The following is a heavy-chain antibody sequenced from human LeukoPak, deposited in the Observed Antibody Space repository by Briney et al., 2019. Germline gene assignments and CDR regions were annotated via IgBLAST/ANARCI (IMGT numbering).Heavy chain of an antibody. CDR2: ISSSSSYI. J-gene: IGHJ4*02. CDR3: ARASWGSGYYFSSPPPTFFDY. D-gene: IGHD3-3*01. Sequence: GGSLRLSCAASGFTFSSHSMNWVRQAPGKGLEWVSSISSSSSYIYYADSVKGRFTISRDNSKNTLYLQMNSLRAEDTAVYYCARASWGSGYYFSSPPPTFFDYWGQGTLVTVSS. CDR1: GFTFSSHS. V-gene: IGHV3-21*01.